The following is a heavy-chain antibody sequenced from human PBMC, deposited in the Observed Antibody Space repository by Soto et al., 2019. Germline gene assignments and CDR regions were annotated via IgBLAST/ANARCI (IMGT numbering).Heavy chain of an antibody. CDR3: TTEPLGYCSSSTCYDYFDF. CDR1: GFTFSSYG. CDR2: IKSKTDGGTT. Sequence: GGSLRLSCAASGFTFSSYGMHWVRQAPGKGLEWVGRIKSKTDGGTTDYGAPVKGRFFISRDDSKDTLFLQMDSLKTEDTAVYYCTTEPLGYCSSSTCYDYFDFWGQGALVTVSS. V-gene: IGHV3-15*01. J-gene: IGHJ4*02. D-gene: IGHD2-2*01.